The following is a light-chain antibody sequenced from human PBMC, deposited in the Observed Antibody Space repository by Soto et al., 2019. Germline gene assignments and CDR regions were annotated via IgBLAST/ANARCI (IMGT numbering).Light chain of an antibody. J-gene: IGLJ3*02. Sequence: QSVLTQPASVSASPGQSITISCTGTSSDVGAYNFVSWYQQYPGKAPKLMIYEVAKRPSGVSDRFSGSKSGNTASLTISGLQAEDEGDYYCYSYTSSDTWVFCRGTQLTVL. V-gene: IGLV2-14*01. CDR1: SSDVGAYNF. CDR2: EVA. CDR3: YSYTSSDTWV.